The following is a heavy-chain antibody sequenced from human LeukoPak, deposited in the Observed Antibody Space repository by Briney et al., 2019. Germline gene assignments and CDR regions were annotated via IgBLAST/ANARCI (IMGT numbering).Heavy chain of an antibody. V-gene: IGHV3-74*01. CDR1: GFIFSNYW. CDR3: ARHHYYFDH. Sequence: GGSLRLSCAASGFIFSNYWMHWVRQAPGKGLVWVSRISKDGSFASYADSVKGRFTISRDNAKNTLYLQMNSLRADDTALYYCARHHYYFDHWGQGTLVTVSS. J-gene: IGHJ4*02. CDR2: ISKDGSFA.